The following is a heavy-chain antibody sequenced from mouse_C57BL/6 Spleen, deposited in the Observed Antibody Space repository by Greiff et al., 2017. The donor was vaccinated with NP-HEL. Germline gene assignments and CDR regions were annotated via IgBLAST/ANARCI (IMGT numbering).Heavy chain of an antibody. V-gene: IGHV1-55*01. D-gene: IGHD3-3*01. J-gene: IGHJ4*01. Sequence: QVQLQQPGAELVKPGASVKMSCKASGYTFTSYWITWVKQRPGQGLEWIGDIYPGSGSTNSNEKFKSKATLTVDTSSSTAYMQLSSLTSEDSAVYYCAREGTGRNYAMDYWGQGTSVTVSS. CDR1: GYTFTSYW. CDR3: AREGTGRNYAMDY. CDR2: IYPGSGST.